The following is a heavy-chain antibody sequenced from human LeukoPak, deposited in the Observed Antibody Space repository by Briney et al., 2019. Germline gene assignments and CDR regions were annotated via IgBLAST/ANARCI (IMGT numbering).Heavy chain of an antibody. CDR2: INPNSGGT. J-gene: IGHJ5*02. CDR1: GYTFTDYS. D-gene: IGHD4-17*01. Sequence: GASVKVSCKASGYTFTDYSIHWVRQAPGQGLEWMGRINPNSGGTNYAQKFQGRVTMTRDTSISTHYMELSRLRSDVTAVYYCARDLTGLRRFDPWGQGTLVTVSS. CDR3: ARDLTGLRRFDP. V-gene: IGHV1-2*06.